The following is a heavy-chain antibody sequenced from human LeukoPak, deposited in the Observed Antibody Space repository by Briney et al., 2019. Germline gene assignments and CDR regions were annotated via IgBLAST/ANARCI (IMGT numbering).Heavy chain of an antibody. CDR2: INPNSGGT. CDR1: GYTFTGYY. Sequence: GASVKVSCKASGYTFTGYYIHWVQQAPGQGLEWMGWINPNSGGTNYAQKFQGRVTMTRDTSISTAYMELRRLRSDDRAVYYCARGPPTIVVVITTGDFDSWGQGTLVTVSS. V-gene: IGHV1-2*03. D-gene: IGHD3-22*01. J-gene: IGHJ4*02. CDR3: ARGPPTIVVVITTGDFDS.